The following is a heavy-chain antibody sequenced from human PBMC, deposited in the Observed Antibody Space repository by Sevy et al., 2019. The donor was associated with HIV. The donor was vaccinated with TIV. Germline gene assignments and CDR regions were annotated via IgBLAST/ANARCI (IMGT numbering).Heavy chain of an antibody. Sequence: GGSLRLSCAASGFTFSNYAMNWVRHSPGRGLEWVSTISSIGNNAFYPNSVKGRVITSRDNSKNPLFLQMTRLRADDTAVYYCVRGWSFNSWGQGTLVTVSS. CDR3: VRGWSFNS. J-gene: IGHJ4*02. D-gene: IGHD3-9*01. CDR2: ISSIGNNA. CDR1: GFTFSNYA. V-gene: IGHV3-23*01.